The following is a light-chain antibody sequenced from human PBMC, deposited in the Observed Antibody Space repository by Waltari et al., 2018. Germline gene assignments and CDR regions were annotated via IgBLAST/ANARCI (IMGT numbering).Light chain of an antibody. CDR1: QSLVYSDGKTY. J-gene: IGKJ4*01. CDR3: MQGTHWPLT. CDR2: KVS. V-gene: IGKV2-30*01. Sequence: DGGMTQSPLSLPVTLGQPASISCRSRQSLVYSDGKTYLNWFHQRPGQSPRRLIYKVSNRDSGVPDRFSGSGSATDFTLKISRVEAEDVGVYYCMQGTHWPLTFGGGTKVEIK.